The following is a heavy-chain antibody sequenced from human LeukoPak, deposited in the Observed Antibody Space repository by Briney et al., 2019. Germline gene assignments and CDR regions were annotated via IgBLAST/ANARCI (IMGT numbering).Heavy chain of an antibody. Sequence: PGGSLRLSCAAPGFTFSGYEMNWVRQAPGKGLEWVSYISSSGSTIYYADSVKGRFTISRDNDKNSLYLQMNSLRAEDTDVYYCARGGYSSGWYDGGSYYSGYYFDYWGQGTLVTVSS. J-gene: IGHJ4*02. CDR1: GFTFSGYE. CDR2: ISSSGSTI. D-gene: IGHD6-19*01. V-gene: IGHV3-48*03. CDR3: ARGGYSSGWYDGGSYYSGYYFDY.